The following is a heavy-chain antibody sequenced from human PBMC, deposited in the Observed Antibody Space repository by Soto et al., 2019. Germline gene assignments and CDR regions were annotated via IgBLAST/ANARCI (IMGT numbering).Heavy chain of an antibody. CDR1: GISLSTSGVG. CDR3: AHRRIDSGNYYVWFDP. D-gene: IGHD1-26*01. Sequence: QITLKESGPTLVKPTQTLTLTCTLSGISLSTSGVGVGWIRQPPGKALEWLALIYWDDDKRYSPSLKNRLTITKDTSNNQVVLTLPNMDPVDTATYYCAHRRIDSGNYYVWFDPWGQGTLVTVSS. CDR2: IYWDDDK. V-gene: IGHV2-5*02. J-gene: IGHJ5*02.